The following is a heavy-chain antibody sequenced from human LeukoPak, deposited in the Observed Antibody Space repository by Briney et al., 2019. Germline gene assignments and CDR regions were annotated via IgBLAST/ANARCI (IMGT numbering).Heavy chain of an antibody. D-gene: IGHD6-19*01. CDR1: GXSISSNDYY. Sequence: SETLSLTCTVSGXSISSNDYYWGWVRQPPGKGLEWIGSIYYGGNTYYNPSLESRVTISVDTSKNQFSLELSSVTAADTAVYYCARWYSSGWAFDYWGQGTLVTVSS. V-gene: IGHV4-39*01. CDR3: ARWYSSGWAFDY. J-gene: IGHJ4*02. CDR2: IYYGGNT.